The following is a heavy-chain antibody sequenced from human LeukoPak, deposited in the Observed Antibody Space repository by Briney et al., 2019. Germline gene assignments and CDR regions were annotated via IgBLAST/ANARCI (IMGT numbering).Heavy chain of an antibody. CDR3: AKGSGSWADY. Sequence: PGRSLRLSCAASGFTFDDHAMHWVRQAPGKGLEWVAGISGNSGSTGYADSVKGRFTTSRDNAKNYLYLQMNSLRVEDTALYHCAKGSGSWADYWGQGTLVTVSS. J-gene: IGHJ4*02. CDR2: ISGNSGST. CDR1: GFTFDDHA. D-gene: IGHD2-15*01. V-gene: IGHV3-9*01.